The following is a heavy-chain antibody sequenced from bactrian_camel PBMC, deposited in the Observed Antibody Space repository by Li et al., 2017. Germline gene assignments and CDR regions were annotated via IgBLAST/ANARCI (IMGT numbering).Heavy chain of an antibody. V-gene: IGHV3S40*01. Sequence: EVQLVESGGGSVQAGGSRRLSCAASGYTYSSNYMAWFRQAPGKEREGVAFVDGTGNTAVADSVKGRFTISKDDAKYTLYLQMNNLEPEDTATYYCAAVFDRGFCGLSTRPGAYWGRGTQVTVS. J-gene: IGHJ4*01. CDR1: GYTYSSNY. CDR2: VDGTGNT. D-gene: IGHD1*01. CDR3: AAVFDRGFCGLSTRPGAY.